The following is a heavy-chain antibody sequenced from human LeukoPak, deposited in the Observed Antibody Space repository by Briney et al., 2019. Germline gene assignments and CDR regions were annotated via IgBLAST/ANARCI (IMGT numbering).Heavy chain of an antibody. J-gene: IGHJ6*02. V-gene: IGHV4-59*01. CDR2: IYYSGST. Sequence: SETLSLTCTVSGGSISSYYSSWIRQPPGKGLEWIGYIYYSGSTNYNPSLKSRVTISVDTSKNQFSLKLSSVTAADTAVYYCARDSNPGYSSSWYYYGMDVWGQGTTVTVSS. CDR3: ARDSNPGYSSSWYYYGMDV. D-gene: IGHD6-13*01. CDR1: GGSISSYY.